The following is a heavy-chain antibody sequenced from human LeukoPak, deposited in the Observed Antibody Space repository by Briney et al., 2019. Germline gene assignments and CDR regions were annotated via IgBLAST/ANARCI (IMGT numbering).Heavy chain of an antibody. Sequence: SETLSPTLFVSGGSISNYYWSWIWQPPGKGLEWIGYIYYRGSTNYHPSLKSRVSISVDTSKNHFSLRLNSATAADTAVYYCARGGDYGDRRYFDYWGQGTLVTVSS. J-gene: IGHJ4*02. V-gene: IGHV4-59*01. D-gene: IGHD4-17*01. CDR1: GGSISNYY. CDR3: ARGGDYGDRRYFDY. CDR2: IYYRGST.